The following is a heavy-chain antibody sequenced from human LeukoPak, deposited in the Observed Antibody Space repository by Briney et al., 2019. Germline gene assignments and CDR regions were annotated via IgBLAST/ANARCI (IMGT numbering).Heavy chain of an antibody. CDR3: ARGYYGSGSYYIMGKLFDY. CDR1: GGSFSGYY. D-gene: IGHD3-10*01. V-gene: IGHV4-34*01. J-gene: IGHJ4*02. CDR2: INHSGST. Sequence: SETLSLTCAVYGGSFSGYYWSWIRQPPGKGLEWIGEINHSGSTNYNPSLKGRVTISVDTSKNQFSLKLSSVTAADTAVYYCARGYYGSGSYYIMGKLFDYWGQGTLVTVSS.